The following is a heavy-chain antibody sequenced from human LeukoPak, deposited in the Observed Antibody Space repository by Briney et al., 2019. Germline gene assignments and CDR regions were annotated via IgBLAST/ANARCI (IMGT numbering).Heavy chain of an antibody. CDR2: INPNSGGT. V-gene: IGHV1-2*02. CDR1: GYTFTGYY. Sequence: ASVTVSCKASGYTFTGYYMDWVRQAPAQGLEWMGWINPNSGGTYNAQKFQGRVTMTRDTSIRTAYMELSRLRSDETAVYYCASDGPMGIGNWGEGALGTVSP. J-gene: IGHJ4*02. CDR3: ASDGPMGIGN. D-gene: IGHD7-27*01.